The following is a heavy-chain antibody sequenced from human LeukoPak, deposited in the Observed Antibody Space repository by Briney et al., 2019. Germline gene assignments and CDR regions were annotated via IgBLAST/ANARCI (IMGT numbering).Heavy chain of an antibody. V-gene: IGHV1-2*02. D-gene: IGHD2-2*01. CDR3: ARVGRGSTSLNWFDP. J-gene: IGHJ5*02. CDR1: GYTFTGYY. Sequence: ASVNVSCKASGYTFTGYYMHWVRQAPGQGLEWMGWINPNSGGTNYAQKFQGRVTMTRDTSISTAYMELSRLRSDDTAVYYCARVGRGSTSLNWFDPWGQGTLVTVSS. CDR2: INPNSGGT.